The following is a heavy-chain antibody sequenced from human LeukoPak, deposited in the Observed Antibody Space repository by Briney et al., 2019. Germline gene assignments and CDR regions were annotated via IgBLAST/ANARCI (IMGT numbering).Heavy chain of an antibody. CDR3: ARDRYYDSSGLLDY. V-gene: IGHV3-7*01. D-gene: IGHD3-22*01. CDR2: IRPDENEI. Sequence: PGGSLRLSCAASGFNFSNYWMTWVRQTPGKGLEWVANIRPDENEIYYMDSVKGRFTISRDNAKNSLYLQMNSLRAEDTAVYYCARDRYYDSSGLLDYWGQGTLVTVSS. J-gene: IGHJ4*02. CDR1: GFNFSNYW.